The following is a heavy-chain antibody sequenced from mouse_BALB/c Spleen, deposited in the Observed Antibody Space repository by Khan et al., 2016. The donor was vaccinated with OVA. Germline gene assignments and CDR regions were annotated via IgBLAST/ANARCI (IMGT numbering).Heavy chain of an antibody. D-gene: IGHD1-1*01. CDR2: IRYSGST. CDR1: GYSITSGYS. J-gene: IGHJ1*01. Sequence: EVQLQESGPDLVKPSQSLSLTCTVTGYSITSGYSWHWIRQFPGNKLEWMGYIRYSGSTNYNPSLKSRISITRDTSKNQFFLQLNSVTSEDTATYYCARSGTTVVDYWYFDVWGAGTTVTVSS. CDR3: ARSGTTVVDYWYFDV. V-gene: IGHV3-1*02.